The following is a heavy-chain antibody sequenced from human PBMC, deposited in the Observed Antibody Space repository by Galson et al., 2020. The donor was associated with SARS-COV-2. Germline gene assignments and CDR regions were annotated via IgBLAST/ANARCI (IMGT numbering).Heavy chain of an antibody. CDR1: GYTFTGYY. CDR3: ARLRYYDVLTGYIVDV. J-gene: IGHJ6*02. CDR2: INPNSGGT. D-gene: IGHD3-9*01. V-gene: IGHV1-2*02. Sequence: ASVKVSCKASGYTFTGYYMHWVRQAPGQGLEWMGWINPNSGGTNYAQKFEGRVTMTRDTSITTAYMELSRLRADDTAVYYCARLRYYDVLTGYIVDVWGQGTMVTVSS.